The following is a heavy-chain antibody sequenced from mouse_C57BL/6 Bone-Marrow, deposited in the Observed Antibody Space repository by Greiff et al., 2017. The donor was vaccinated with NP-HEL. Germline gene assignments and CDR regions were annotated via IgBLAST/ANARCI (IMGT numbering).Heavy chain of an antibody. Sequence: VHVKQSGAELVKPGASVKLSCTASGFNIKDYYMHWVKQRTEQGLEWIGRIDPEDGETKYAPKFQGKATITADTSSNTAYLQLSSLTSEDTAVYYCAFNYYGSSDYYAMDYWGQGTSVTVSS. CDR1: GFNIKDYY. CDR3: AFNYYGSSDYYAMDY. D-gene: IGHD1-1*01. J-gene: IGHJ4*01. CDR2: IDPEDGET. V-gene: IGHV14-2*01.